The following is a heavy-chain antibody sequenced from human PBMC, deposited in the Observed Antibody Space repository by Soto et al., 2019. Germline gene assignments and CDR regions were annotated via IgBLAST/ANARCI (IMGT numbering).Heavy chain of an antibody. CDR2: ITGDGGST. J-gene: IGHJ2*01. Sequence: EVQLLESGGGLVQPGGSLRLSCAASGFTFSTYAMSWVRLAPGKGLEWVSTITGDGGSTFYANAVNGRFTISRDNSQNTLHVQMNSLRAEDTAQYYCATFKEDNSGYYGNWYFDLWGRCTRVTVSS. CDR3: ATFKEDNSGYYGNWYFDL. D-gene: IGHD3-22*01. CDR1: GFTFSTYA. V-gene: IGHV3-23*01.